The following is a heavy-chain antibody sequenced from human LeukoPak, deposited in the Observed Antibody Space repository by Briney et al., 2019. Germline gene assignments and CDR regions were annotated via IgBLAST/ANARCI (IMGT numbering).Heavy chain of an antibody. Sequence: SETLSLTCTVSGGSISSYYWSWIRQPAGKGLEWIGRIYTSGSTNYNPSLKSRVTISVDKSKNQFSLKLSSVTAADTAVYYCAGGASVYSYAPDAFDIWGQGTMVTVSS. V-gene: IGHV4-4*07. D-gene: IGHD5-18*01. CDR1: GGSISSYY. CDR3: AGGASVYSYAPDAFDI. CDR2: IYTSGST. J-gene: IGHJ3*02.